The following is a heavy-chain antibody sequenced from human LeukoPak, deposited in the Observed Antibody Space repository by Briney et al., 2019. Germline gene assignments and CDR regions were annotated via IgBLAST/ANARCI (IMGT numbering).Heavy chain of an antibody. CDR3: ARNRPPITMVRGVITFFDY. D-gene: IGHD3-10*01. J-gene: IGHJ4*02. CDR2: IYHSGST. V-gene: IGHV4-39*07. CDR1: GGSISSGGYY. Sequence: SGTLSLTCTVSGGSISSGGYYWSWIRQPPGKGLEWIGSIYHSGSTYYNPSLKSRVTISVDTSKNQFSLKLGSVTAADTAVYYCARNRPPITMVRGVITFFDYWGQGTLVTVSS.